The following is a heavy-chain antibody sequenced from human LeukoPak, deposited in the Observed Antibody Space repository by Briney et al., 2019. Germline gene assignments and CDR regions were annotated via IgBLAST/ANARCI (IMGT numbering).Heavy chain of an antibody. V-gene: IGHV3-7*01. CDR2: INQDGSEK. CDR3: ATDRNSGTFYAY. Sequence: GSLRLSCAASGFAFSNYWMNWVRQALGKGLEWVANINQDGSEKHYVDAVKGRFTISRDNAKNSLYLQMNSLRAEDTAVYYCATDRNSGTFYAYWGQGTKVTVSS. D-gene: IGHD1-26*01. J-gene: IGHJ4*02. CDR1: GFAFSNYW.